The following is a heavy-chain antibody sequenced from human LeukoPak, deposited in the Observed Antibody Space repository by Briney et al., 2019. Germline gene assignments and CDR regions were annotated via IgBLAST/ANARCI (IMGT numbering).Heavy chain of an antibody. D-gene: IGHD3-22*01. CDR1: GDSVSRSDSY. CDR2: IYYSGRT. Sequence: SETLSLTCSVSGDSVSRSDSYWDWIRQPPGKGLERIVTIYYSGRTYYSPSLKSRVTMSVDPSNNQFSLNLRSVTAADTALYYCARRRYYDGSGYLEWGQGTLLSVSS. J-gene: IGHJ1*01. CDR3: ARRRYYDGSGYLE. V-gene: IGHV4-39*01.